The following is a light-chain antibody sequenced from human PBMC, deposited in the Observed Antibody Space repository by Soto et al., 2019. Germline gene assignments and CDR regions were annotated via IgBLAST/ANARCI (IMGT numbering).Light chain of an antibody. CDR3: AAWDDSLNGL. CDR2: SNN. Sequence: VLTQPPSASGTPGQRVTISCSGSSSNIGSNTVNWYQQLPGTAPKLLIYSNNQRPSGVPDRFSGSKSGTSASLAISGLQSEDEADYYCAAWDDSLNGLFGTGTKVTDL. CDR1: SSNIGSNT. J-gene: IGLJ1*01. V-gene: IGLV1-44*01.